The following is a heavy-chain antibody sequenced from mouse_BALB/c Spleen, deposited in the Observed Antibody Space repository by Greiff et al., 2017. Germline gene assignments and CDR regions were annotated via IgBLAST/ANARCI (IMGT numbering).Heavy chain of an antibody. CDR2: IDPETCGT. J-gene: IGHJ1*01. Sequence: VQLQQSGAELVRPGASVTLSCKASGYTFTDYEMHWVKQTPVHGLEWIGAIDPETCGTAYNQKFKGKATLTADKSSSTAYMELRSLTSEDSAVYYCTRGGNYDWYFDVWGAGTTVTVSS. CDR3: TRGGNYDWYFDV. D-gene: IGHD2-1*01. CDR1: GYTFTDYE. V-gene: IGHV1-15*01.